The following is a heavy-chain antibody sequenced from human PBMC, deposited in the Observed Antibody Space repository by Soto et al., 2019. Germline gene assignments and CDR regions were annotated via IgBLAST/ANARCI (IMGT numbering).Heavy chain of an antibody. D-gene: IGHD4-17*01. Sequence: SGPTLVNPTETLTLTCTVSGFSLSNARMGVSWIRQPPGKALEWLAHIFSNDEKSYSTSLKSRLTISKDTSKSQVVLTMTNMDPVDTATYYCARIPIDYGDYYYGMDVWGQGTTVTVSS. CDR2: IFSNDEK. J-gene: IGHJ6*02. CDR3: ARIPIDYGDYYYGMDV. V-gene: IGHV2-26*01. CDR1: GFSLSNARMG.